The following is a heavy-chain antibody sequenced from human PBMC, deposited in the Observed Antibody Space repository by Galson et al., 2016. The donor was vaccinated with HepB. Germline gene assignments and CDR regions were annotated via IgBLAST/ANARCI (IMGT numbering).Heavy chain of an antibody. CDR3: AKDMGTYRPYYFDC. CDR1: GFTFSSYA. V-gene: IGHV3-23*01. J-gene: IGHJ4*02. Sequence: SLRLSCAASGFTFSSYAMSWVRQAPGKGLEWVAAISGSGGSTYYADSVKCRFAISRDKSKNTLYLQMNSLRAEDTATYYCAKDMGTYRPYYFDCWGQGTLSPSPQ. CDR2: ISGSGGST. D-gene: IGHD3-16*02.